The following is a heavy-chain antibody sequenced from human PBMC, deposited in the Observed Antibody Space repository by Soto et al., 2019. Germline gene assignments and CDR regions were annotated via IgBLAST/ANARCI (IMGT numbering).Heavy chain of an antibody. J-gene: IGHJ3*02. Sequence: SETLSLTCSVSGGSISNNYWTWIRQPPGKGLEWIGNIYYSGTANYNPSLKSRVTISVDTSKNQFSLKLSSVTAADTAVYYCARDFGDDSSGYYYGCAFDIWGQGTMVTVSS. V-gene: IGHV4-59*01. CDR3: ARDFGDDSSGYYYGCAFDI. CDR2: IYYSGTA. CDR1: GGSISNNY. D-gene: IGHD3-22*01.